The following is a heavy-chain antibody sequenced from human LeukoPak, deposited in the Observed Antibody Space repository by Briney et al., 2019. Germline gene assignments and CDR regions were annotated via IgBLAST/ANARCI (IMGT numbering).Heavy chain of an antibody. D-gene: IGHD3-16*01. J-gene: IGHJ3*02. CDR1: GFTFSSYG. Sequence: QPGGSLRLSCAASGFTFSSYGMHWVRQAPGKGLEWVAVISYDGSNKYYADSVKARFTISRDNSKNTLYLQMNSLRAEDTAVYYCAKESRGRAFDIWGQGTMVTVSS. V-gene: IGHV3-30*18. CDR3: AKESRGRAFDI. CDR2: ISYDGSNK.